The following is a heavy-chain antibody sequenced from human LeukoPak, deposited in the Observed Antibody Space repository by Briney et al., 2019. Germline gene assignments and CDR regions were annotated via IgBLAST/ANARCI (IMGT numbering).Heavy chain of an antibody. D-gene: IGHD3-22*01. Sequence: GGSLRLSCAASGFTFRKYYMSWIRQAPGKGLEWVAYIGASGSTIYFSDSVRGRFTISRDNAKNSLYLQMNSLRADDTAVYYCAKDLRAWYYDPNGNYFSYGMDVWGQGTTVAVSS. V-gene: IGHV3-11*01. CDR1: GFTFRKYY. J-gene: IGHJ6*02. CDR2: IGASGSTI. CDR3: AKDLRAWYYDPNGNYFSYGMDV.